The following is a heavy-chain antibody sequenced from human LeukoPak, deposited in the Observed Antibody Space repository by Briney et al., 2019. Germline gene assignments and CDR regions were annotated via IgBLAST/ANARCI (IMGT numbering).Heavy chain of an antibody. CDR2: ISYDETTK. J-gene: IGHJ4*02. D-gene: IGHD6-13*01. CDR3: ARSPGIAAAGTN. Sequence: GGSLKLSCAASGFTLRSYAMHWVRLAPGKGLEWVAVISYDETTKYYADSVKGRFTISSNNSKNTLYLQMNSLRPEDTAVYYCARSPGIAAAGTNWGQGTLVTVSS. V-gene: IGHV3-30-3*01. CDR1: GFTLRSYA.